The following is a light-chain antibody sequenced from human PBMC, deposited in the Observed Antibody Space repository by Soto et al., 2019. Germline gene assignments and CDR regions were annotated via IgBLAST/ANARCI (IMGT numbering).Light chain of an antibody. CDR2: EVS. J-gene: IGLJ1*01. V-gene: IGLV2-8*01. Sequence: QSVLTQPPSASGSPGQSVTISCTGTSNDVGGYNYVSWYQQHPGKAPKLMIHEVSKRPSGVPDRFSGSKSGNTASLNVSGLQAEDEADYYCCSYADNTDYVFGTGTKLTVL. CDR3: CSYADNTDYV. CDR1: SNDVGGYNY.